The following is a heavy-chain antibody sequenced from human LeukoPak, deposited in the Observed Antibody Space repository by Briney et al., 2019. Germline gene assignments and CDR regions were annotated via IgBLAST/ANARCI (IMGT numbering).Heavy chain of an antibody. CDR1: GYTFTSCG. CDR2: ISAYNGNT. CDR3: ARVLGDYYYYGMDV. Sequence: ASVKVSCKASGYTFTSCGISWVRQAPGQGLEWMGWISAYNGNTNYAQKLQGRVTMTTDTSTSTAYMELRSLRSDDTAVYYCARVLGDYYYYGMDVWGQGTTVTVSS. J-gene: IGHJ6*02. V-gene: IGHV1-18*01.